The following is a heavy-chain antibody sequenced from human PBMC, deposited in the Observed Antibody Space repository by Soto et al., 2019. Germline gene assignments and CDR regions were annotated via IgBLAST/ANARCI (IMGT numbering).Heavy chain of an antibody. V-gene: IGHV3-30*18. Sequence: QVQLVESGGGVVQPGRSLRLSCAASGFTFSSYGMHWVRQAPGKGLEWVAVISYDGSNKYYADSVKGRFTISRDNSKNTLCLQMNSLRAEATAVYYCAKDQAAAGTNCAYWGQGTLVTVSS. J-gene: IGHJ4*02. CDR1: GFTFSSYG. D-gene: IGHD6-13*01. CDR2: ISYDGSNK. CDR3: AKDQAAAGTNCAY.